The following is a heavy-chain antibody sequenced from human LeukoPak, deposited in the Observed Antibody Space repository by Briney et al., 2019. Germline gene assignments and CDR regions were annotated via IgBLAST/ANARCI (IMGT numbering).Heavy chain of an antibody. CDR2: ISGSGGST. V-gene: IGHV3-23*01. D-gene: IGHD5-18*01. Sequence: GGSLRLSCAASGFTFNSYAMSWVRQAPGKGLEWVSAISGSGGSTYYADSVKGRFTISRDNSKNTLYLQMNSLRAEDTAVYYCAKVTGYSYGSFDYWGQGTLVTVSS. CDR1: GFTFNSYA. J-gene: IGHJ4*02. CDR3: AKVTGYSYGSFDY.